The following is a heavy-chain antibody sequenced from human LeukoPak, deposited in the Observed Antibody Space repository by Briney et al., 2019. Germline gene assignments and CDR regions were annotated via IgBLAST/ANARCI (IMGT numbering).Heavy chain of an antibody. V-gene: IGHV3-74*01. CDR2: INSDGSST. J-gene: IGHJ6*03. D-gene: IGHD5-12*01. Sequence: PGGSLRLSCAASGFTFSSYWMHWVRQAPGKGLVWVSRINSDGSSTSYADSVKGRFTISRDNAKNTLYLQMNSLRAEDTPVYYCARGDSGYDFVYYYYYIDVWRKGTTVTVSS. CDR1: GFTFSSYW. CDR3: ARGDSGYDFVYYYYYIDV.